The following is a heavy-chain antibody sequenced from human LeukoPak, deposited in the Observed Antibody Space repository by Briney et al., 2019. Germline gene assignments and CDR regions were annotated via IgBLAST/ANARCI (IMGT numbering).Heavy chain of an antibody. CDR3: ARDRGGSGVNWFDP. D-gene: IGHD3-10*01. CDR1: GFTFSSYA. CDR2: ISYDGSNK. Sequence: GGSLRLSCAASGFTFSSYAMHWVRQAPGKGLEWVAVISYDGSNKYYADSVKGRFTISRDNSKNTLYLQMNSLRAEDTAVCYCARDRGGSGVNWFDPWGQGTLVTVSS. V-gene: IGHV3-30*04. J-gene: IGHJ5*02.